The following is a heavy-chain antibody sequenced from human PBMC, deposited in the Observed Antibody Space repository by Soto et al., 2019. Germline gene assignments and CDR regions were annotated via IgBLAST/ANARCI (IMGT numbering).Heavy chain of an antibody. CDR3: AARYCSAATCFNPGAY. J-gene: IGHJ4*02. CDR1: GDTFNTYT. Sequence: QVQLVQSGAEVKKPGSSVKVSCKVSGDTFNTYTISWVRQAPGQGLEWMGRIIPILAVTTYTRKFHGTLSNTENEATTTAYMEVSSLRSEDTAIYFCAARYCSAATCFNPGAYWGQGTLVAVSS. D-gene: IGHD2-8*02. V-gene: IGHV1-69*02. CDR2: IIPILAVT.